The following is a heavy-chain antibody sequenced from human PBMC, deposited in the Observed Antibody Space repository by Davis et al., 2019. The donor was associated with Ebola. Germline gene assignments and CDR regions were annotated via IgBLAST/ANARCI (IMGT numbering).Heavy chain of an antibody. V-gene: IGHV3-73*01. CDR2: IRSKANSYAT. CDR3: TIGGSSGRADY. CDR1: GFTFSGSA. D-gene: IGHD6-19*01. J-gene: IGHJ4*02. Sequence: GESLKISCAASGFTFSGSAMHWVRQASGKGLEWAGRIRSKANSYATAYAASVKGRFTISRDDSKNTAYLQMNSLKTEDTAMYYCTIGGSSGRADYWGQGTLVTVSS.